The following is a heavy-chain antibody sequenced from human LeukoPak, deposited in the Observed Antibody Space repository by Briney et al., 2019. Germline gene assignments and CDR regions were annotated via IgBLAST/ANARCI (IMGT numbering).Heavy chain of an antibody. CDR1: GGSINNYY. CDR3: ARQTAKNVNTARFDY. Sequence: SETLSLTCTISGGSINNYYWSWIRHPPGKGLEWIGYIYDSGSTNYSPSLNSRVNISLDTSKNQFSLRLSSVTAADTAVYYCARQTAKNVNTARFDYWGQGTLVAVSS. J-gene: IGHJ4*02. V-gene: IGHV4-59*08. D-gene: IGHD5-18*01. CDR2: IYDSGST.